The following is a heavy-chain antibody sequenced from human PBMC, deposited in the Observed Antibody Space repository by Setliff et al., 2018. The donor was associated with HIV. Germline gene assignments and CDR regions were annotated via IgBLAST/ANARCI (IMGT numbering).Heavy chain of an antibody. Sequence: GASVKVSCKASGYTFTDYYIHWVRRVPGQGLDWMGRIHPNSGGTNSAQKFQGRITMTRDTSMKTAYMELTRLTFDDAALYYCARVGVDASTSNFFDLWGQGTLITVSS. V-gene: IGHV1-2*06. CDR3: ARVGVDASTSNFFDL. CDR2: IHPNSGGT. D-gene: IGHD2-15*01. CDR1: GYTFTDYY. J-gene: IGHJ4*02.